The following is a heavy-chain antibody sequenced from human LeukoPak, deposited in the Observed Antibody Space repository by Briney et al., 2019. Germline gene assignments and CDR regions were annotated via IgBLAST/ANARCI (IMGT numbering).Heavy chain of an antibody. CDR3: AREFFRGYTFVY. CDR1: GFTLKNSW. V-gene: IGHV3-7*05. CDR2: INQVGSEK. J-gene: IGHJ4*02. D-gene: IGHD2-2*02. Sequence: GGSQRLSCVASGFTLKNSWMMWVRQAPAKGLEWVANINQVGSEKYYVDSVKGRFTISSDNAENSLYLQMNSLRAEDTAVYSCAREFFRGYTFVYWGEGTLVTVSS.